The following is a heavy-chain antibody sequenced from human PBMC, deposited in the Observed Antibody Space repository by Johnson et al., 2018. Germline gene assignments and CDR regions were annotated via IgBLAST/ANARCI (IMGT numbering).Heavy chain of an antibody. CDR2: IYLGDSNT. CDR3: ARVCGGYCSDVFYI. J-gene: IGHJ3*02. D-gene: IGHD2-21*02. Sequence: EVQLVESGAEVKKPGESLKISCKGSGNNFTSYWIGWVRQMPGKGLEWMGIIYLGDSNTRYSPSFKGQFTISADKSISTAYLQWSSLKASDTAMYYCARVCGGYCSDVFYIWGQGTMVTVSS. CDR1: GNNFTSYW. V-gene: IGHV5-51*01.